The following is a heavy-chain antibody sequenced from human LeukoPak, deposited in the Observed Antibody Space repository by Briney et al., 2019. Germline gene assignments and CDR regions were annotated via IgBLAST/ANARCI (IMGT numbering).Heavy chain of an antibody. CDR2: ISAYNGNT. Sequence: ASVKVSCKASGYTFTSYGISWVRQAPGQGLEWMGWISAYNGNTNYAQKLQGRVTMTTDTSTSTAYMELGSLRSDDTAVYYCARVVVAATAYYYYYMDVWGKGTTVTVSS. CDR3: ARVVVAATAYYYYYMDV. CDR1: GYTFTSYG. V-gene: IGHV1-18*01. D-gene: IGHD2-15*01. J-gene: IGHJ6*03.